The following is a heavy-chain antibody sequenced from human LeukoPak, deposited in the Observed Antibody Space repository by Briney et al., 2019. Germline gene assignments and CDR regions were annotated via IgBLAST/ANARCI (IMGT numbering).Heavy chain of an antibody. CDR1: GGSISIYY. D-gene: IGHD5-24*01. V-gene: IGHV4-59*01. CDR2: VHYSGST. CDR3: ARGRDGYRDAFDI. Sequence: ASETLSPTCTVSGGSISIYYWSWIRQPPGKGLEWIGYVHYSGSTNYNPSLKSRVTISVDTSKNQFSLKLSSVTAADTAVYYCARGRDGYRDAFDIWGQGTMVTVSS. J-gene: IGHJ3*02.